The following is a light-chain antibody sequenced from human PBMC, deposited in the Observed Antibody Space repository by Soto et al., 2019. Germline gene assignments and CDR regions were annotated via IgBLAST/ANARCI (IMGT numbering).Light chain of an antibody. CDR1: HDISNF. CDR3: QQYDSLYPLT. V-gene: IGKV1-33*01. Sequence: DIQLTQSPSSLSASVGDRVSISCQASHDISNFLSWYQQKPGKAPKLLIYDASTLERGVPPRFSGSGSGTDFTFTISSLQAEDTATYYCQQYDSLYPLTFGGGTKVEIK. J-gene: IGKJ4*01. CDR2: DAS.